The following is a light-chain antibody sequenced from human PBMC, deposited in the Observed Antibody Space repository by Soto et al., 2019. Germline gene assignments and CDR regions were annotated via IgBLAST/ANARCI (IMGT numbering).Light chain of an antibody. CDR1: QSVGSF. CDR3: QQRNSWPPTFT. J-gene: IGKJ5*01. CDR2: DTS. V-gene: IGKV3-11*01. Sequence: EVVLTQSPSALSFSPVERSTLSFIASQSVGSFLAWYQQKPGQAPRLLIYDTSIRATGIPARFSGSGSGTDFTLTISSLEPEDFAVYYCQQRNSWPPTFTFGQGTRLEIK.